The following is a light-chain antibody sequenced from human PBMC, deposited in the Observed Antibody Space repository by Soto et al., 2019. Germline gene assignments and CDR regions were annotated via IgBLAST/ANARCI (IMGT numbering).Light chain of an antibody. V-gene: IGKV1-5*03. CDR1: QSINSW. Sequence: DIQMTQSPSTLSASVGDRVTITCRASQSINSWLAWYQQKAGKAPKLLIYKASTLKSGVPSRFSGSGSGTEFTLTISSLQPDDSATYYCQQYSRYRTFGQGTKV. J-gene: IGKJ1*01. CDR2: KAS. CDR3: QQYSRYRT.